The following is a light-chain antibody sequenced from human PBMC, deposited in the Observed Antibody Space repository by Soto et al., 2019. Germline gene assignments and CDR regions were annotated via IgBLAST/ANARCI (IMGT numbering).Light chain of an antibody. CDR2: DVS. Sequence: QSALTQPASVSGSPGQSITISCTEISSDVGEYNYVSWYQQHPGTPPKLIIYDVSNRPSGVANRVSGSKSGSTTSLTISGLQAEDEADDYYSAYTTSIALYVFGAGTKLTVL. V-gene: IGLV2-14*03. CDR3: SAYTTSIALYV. CDR1: SSDVGEYNY. J-gene: IGLJ1*01.